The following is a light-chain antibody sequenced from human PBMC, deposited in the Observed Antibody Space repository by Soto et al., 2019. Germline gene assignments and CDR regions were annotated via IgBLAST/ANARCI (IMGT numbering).Light chain of an antibody. CDR3: CSYAGSSTSYV. CDR2: EGS. Sequence: QSALTQPASVSGSPGQSITISCTGTSSDVGSYNLVSWYQQHPGKAPKLMIYEGSKRPSGVSKRFSGSKSGNTAPLTISGLQAEDEADYYCCSYAGSSTSYVFGTGTKVTV. V-gene: IGLV2-23*01. J-gene: IGLJ1*01. CDR1: SSDVGSYNL.